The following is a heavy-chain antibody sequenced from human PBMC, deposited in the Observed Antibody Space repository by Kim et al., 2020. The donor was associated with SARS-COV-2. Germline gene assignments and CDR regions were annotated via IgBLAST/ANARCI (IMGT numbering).Heavy chain of an antibody. Sequence: LSLTCAASGFTFSSYGMHWVRQAPGKGLEWVAVIWYDGSNKYYADSVKGRFTISRDNSKNTLYLQMNSLRAEDTAVYYCARGGSSTPFDYWGQGTLVTVSS. J-gene: IGHJ4*02. CDR3: ARGGSSTPFDY. D-gene: IGHD2-2*01. V-gene: IGHV3-33*01. CDR2: IWYDGSNK. CDR1: GFTFSSYG.